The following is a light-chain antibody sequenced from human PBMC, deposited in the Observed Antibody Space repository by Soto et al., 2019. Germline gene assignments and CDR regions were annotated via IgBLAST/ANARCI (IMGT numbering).Light chain of an antibody. Sequence: SALTQPASVSGSPGQSITISCTGTSSDVGSDNLVSWYQQHPGKAPKLMIYEGSKRPSGVSNRFSGSKSGNTASLTISGLRAEDEADYYCCSYAGSSTAIFGGGTKLTVL. CDR1: SSDVGSDNL. CDR3: CSYAGSSTAI. CDR2: EGS. J-gene: IGLJ2*01. V-gene: IGLV2-23*01.